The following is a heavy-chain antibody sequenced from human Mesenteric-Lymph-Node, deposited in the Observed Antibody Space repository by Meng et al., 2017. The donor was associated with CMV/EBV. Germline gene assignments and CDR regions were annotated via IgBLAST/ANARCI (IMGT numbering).Heavy chain of an antibody. D-gene: IGHD3-10*01. CDR3: ARSRGIGYFDY. CDR1: GFTFNTYA. Sequence: GESLKISCAASGFTFNTYAIHWVRQAPGKGLEWVGVAPPDGGDQRYGDSVKGRFTISRDDSKNTLSLQMNSLRPEDTAVYFCARSRGIGYFDYWGQGTLVTVSS. CDR2: APPDGGDQ. J-gene: IGHJ4*02. V-gene: IGHV3-30*04.